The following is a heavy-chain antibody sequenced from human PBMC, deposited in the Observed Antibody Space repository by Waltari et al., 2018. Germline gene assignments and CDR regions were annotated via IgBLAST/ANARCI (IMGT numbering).Heavy chain of an antibody. D-gene: IGHD3-3*01. CDR2: IKQDGSER. CDR1: GFTFSSYW. J-gene: IGHJ4*02. CDR3: ARDRDDFWSGYSPFFDY. V-gene: IGHV3-7*01. Sequence: EVQLVESGGGLVQPGGSLRLSCAASGFTFSSYWMSWVRQAPGQGLEWVANIKQDGSERYYVDSVKGRSTISRDNAKNSLYLQMNSLRAEDTAVYYCARDRDDFWSGYSPFFDYWGQGTLVTVSS.